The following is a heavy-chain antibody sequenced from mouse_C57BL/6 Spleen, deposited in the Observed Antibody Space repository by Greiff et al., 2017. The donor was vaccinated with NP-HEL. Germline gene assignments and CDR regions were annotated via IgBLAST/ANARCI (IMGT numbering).Heavy chain of an antibody. Sequence: QVQLQQSGAELVRPGTSVKMSCKASGYTFTNYWIGWAKQRPGHGLEWIGDIYPGGGYTNYNEKFKGKATLTADKSSSTAYMQFSSLTSEDSAIYYCARGDYGSSDYYAMDYWGQGTSVTVSS. CDR2: IYPGGGYT. D-gene: IGHD1-1*01. J-gene: IGHJ4*01. V-gene: IGHV1-63*01. CDR3: ARGDYGSSDYYAMDY. CDR1: GYTFTNYW.